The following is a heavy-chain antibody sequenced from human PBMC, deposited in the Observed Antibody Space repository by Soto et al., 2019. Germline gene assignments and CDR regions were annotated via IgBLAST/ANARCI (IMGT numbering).Heavy chain of an antibody. CDR2: IIPIFGTA. V-gene: IGHV1-69*12. CDR3: ERDRSLHSGTKSYFYY. Sequence: QVQLVQSGAEVKKPGSSVKVSCKASGGTFSSYAISWVRQAPGQGLEWMGGIIPIFGTANYAQKFQGRVTSTADETTSTAYMKLSSLRSEDTAVYYCERDRSLHSGTKSYFYYWGQGTLVTVSS. J-gene: IGHJ4*02. D-gene: IGHD1-26*01. CDR1: GGTFSSYA.